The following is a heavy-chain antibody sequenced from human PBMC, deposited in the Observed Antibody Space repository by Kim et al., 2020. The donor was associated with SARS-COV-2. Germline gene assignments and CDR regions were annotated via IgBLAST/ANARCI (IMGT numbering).Heavy chain of an antibody. Sequence: SETLSLTCSVSGDSMSTYYWSWIRQPAGKGLEWIGRIFASGMTNYNPSLKNRVTVSLDTSKSQFSLKMTSVTAADTAVYYCARDSGKSGTYWGGSYYYGMDVWGQGTTVTVSS. CDR1: GDSMSTYY. CDR3: ARDSGKSGTYWGGSYYYGMDV. J-gene: IGHJ6*02. CDR2: IFASGMT. D-gene: IGHD1-26*01. V-gene: IGHV4-4*07.